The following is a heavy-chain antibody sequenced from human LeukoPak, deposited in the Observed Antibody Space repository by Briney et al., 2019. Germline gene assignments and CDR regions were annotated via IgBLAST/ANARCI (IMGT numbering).Heavy chain of an antibody. CDR2: IYYSGST. V-gene: IGHV4-59*01. Sequence: PSETLSLTCTVSGGSISSYYWSWIRQPPGKGLEWIGYIYYSGSTNYNPSLKSRVTISVDTSKNQFSLKLSSVTAADTAVYYCARGVATVTISDYYYYGMDVWGQGTTVTVSS. CDR3: ARGVATVTISDYYYYGMDV. J-gene: IGHJ6*02. CDR1: GGSISSYY. D-gene: IGHD4-17*01.